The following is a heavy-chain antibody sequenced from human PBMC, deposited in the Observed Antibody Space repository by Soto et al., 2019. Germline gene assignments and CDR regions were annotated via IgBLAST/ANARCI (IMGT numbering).Heavy chain of an antibody. D-gene: IGHD3-3*01. Sequence: QITLNESGPTQVKPRQTLTLTCTFSGFSLTTSGVGGCWIRQSPGKAPEWLALIYWDDDKRYSPSLKGRVTITKDTSKNQVVLTMADLDPADTATYYCAHRVLRTVFGLVTTTAIYFDFWGQGTPVAVSS. V-gene: IGHV2-5*02. J-gene: IGHJ4*02. CDR2: IYWDDDK. CDR1: GFSLTTSGVG. CDR3: AHRVLRTVFGLVTTTAIYFDF.